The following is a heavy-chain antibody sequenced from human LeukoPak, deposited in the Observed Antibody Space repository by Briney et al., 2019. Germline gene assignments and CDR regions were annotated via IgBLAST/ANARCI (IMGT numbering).Heavy chain of an antibody. CDR3: GKTTVGYSSGRYPGWPVDY. D-gene: IGHD2-15*01. CDR1: GFTFNSYA. V-gene: IGHV3-23*01. J-gene: IGHJ4*02. CDR2: IFGSGGSP. Sequence: GGSLRLSCAASGFTFNSYAMYWVRQAPGKGLEWISGIFGSGGSPHYADSVKGRFTISRDNSQEIVYLQLDSLRVEDTALYYCGKTTVGYSSGRYPGWPVDYWGQGALVAVSS.